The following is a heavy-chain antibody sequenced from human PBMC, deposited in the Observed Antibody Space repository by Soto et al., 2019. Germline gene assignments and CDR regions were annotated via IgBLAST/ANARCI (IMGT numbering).Heavy chain of an antibody. V-gene: IGHV4-61*01. J-gene: IGHJ4*02. D-gene: IGHD4-17*01. CDR3: ARTTAVPNTLRSRHFFDY. Sequence: SETLSLTCSVSGGSVSDKTYYWSWIRQPPGKRLEWIGYVYYSGTTNYNPSLKSRVTISVDLSKNRFSLRLSSVTTADTALYYCARTTAVPNTLRSRHFFDYWGQGTLVTVSS. CDR1: GGSVSDKTYY. CDR2: VYYSGTT.